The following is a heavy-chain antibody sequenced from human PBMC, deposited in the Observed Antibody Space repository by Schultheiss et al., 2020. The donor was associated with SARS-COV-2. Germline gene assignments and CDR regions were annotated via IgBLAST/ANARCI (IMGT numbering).Heavy chain of an antibody. D-gene: IGHD2-8*02. J-gene: IGHJ4*02. CDR1: GGSISSYY. V-gene: IGHV4-59*08. Sequence: SETLSLTCTVSGGSISSYYWSWIRQPPGKGLEWIGYIYYSGSTNYNPSLKSRVTISVDTSKNQFSLKLSSVTAADTAVYYCARARQGYCTGGVCYSAEYDYWGQGTLVTVSS. CDR3: ARARQGYCTGGVCYSAEYDY. CDR2: IYYSGST.